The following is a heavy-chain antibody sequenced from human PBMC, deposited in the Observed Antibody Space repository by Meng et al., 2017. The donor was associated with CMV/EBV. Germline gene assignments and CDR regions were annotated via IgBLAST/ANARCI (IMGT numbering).Heavy chain of an antibody. CDR2: ISWNRGSI. CDR1: GFTFDDYA. D-gene: IGHD3-9*01. CDR3: AKESYFDILTVPIEY. Sequence: GGSLRLSCAASGFTFDDYAMHWVRQTPGKGLEWVSGISWNRGSIDYADSVKDRFTISRDNAKSSLYLQMNSLRAEDTALYYCAKESYFDILTVPIEYWGRGTLVTVSS. J-gene: IGHJ2*01. V-gene: IGHV3-9*01.